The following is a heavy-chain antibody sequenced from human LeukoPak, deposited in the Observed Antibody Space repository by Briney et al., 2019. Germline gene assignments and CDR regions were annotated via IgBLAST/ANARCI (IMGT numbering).Heavy chain of an antibody. CDR2: IDHSGST. Sequence: SGTLSLTCAVSGGSSSSSNWWNWVRQPPGKGLEWIGEIDHSGSTNYNPSLESRVTISVDKSKNQFSLKLGSVTAADTAVYYCARDGYYDSSGYGYWGQGTLVTVSS. J-gene: IGHJ4*02. CDR3: ARDGYYDSSGYGY. D-gene: IGHD3-22*01. V-gene: IGHV4-4*02. CDR1: GGSSSSSNW.